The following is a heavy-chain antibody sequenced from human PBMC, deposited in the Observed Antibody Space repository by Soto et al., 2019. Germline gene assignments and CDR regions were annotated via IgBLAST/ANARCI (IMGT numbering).Heavy chain of an antibody. CDR1: GYSFTSYW. V-gene: IGHV5-51*01. CDR3: ARRYCGGDCYSESAFDI. J-gene: IGHJ3*02. CDR2: IYPGDSDT. Sequence: GESLKISCKGSGYSFTSYWIGWVRQMPGKGLEWMGIIYPGDSDTRYSPSFQGQVTISADKSISTAYLQWSSLKASDTAMYYCARRYCGGDCYSESAFDIWGQGTMVTVSS. D-gene: IGHD2-21*02.